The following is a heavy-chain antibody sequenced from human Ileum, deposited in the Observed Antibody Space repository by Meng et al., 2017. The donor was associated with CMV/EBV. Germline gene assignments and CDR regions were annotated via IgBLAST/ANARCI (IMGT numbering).Heavy chain of an antibody. D-gene: IGHD4/OR15-4a*01. CDR2: IRYDGSHQ. CDR3: AKLPGSANSNDVFYI. CDR1: ASNFSTYV. Sequence: GGSLRLSCAASASNFSTYVMHWVRQAPGKRLEWVAFIRYDGSHQYYANSVKGRFTISRDNSKNTLYLQMSSLRLEDTAIYYCAKLPGSANSNDVFYIWGQGTMVTVSS. J-gene: IGHJ3*02. V-gene: IGHV3-30*02.